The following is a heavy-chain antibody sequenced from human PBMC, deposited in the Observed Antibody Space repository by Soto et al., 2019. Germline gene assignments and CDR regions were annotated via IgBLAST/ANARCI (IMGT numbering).Heavy chain of an antibody. Sequence: ASVKVSCKVSGYSFSEMSMHWVRQTPEKGLEWMGSFDGDDGQTMYAQKFQGRVTMTEDTSADTAYMELSSLRSDDTAVYYCGIPGATGHLDLWGQGSRVTVS. V-gene: IGHV1-24*01. D-gene: IGHD3-10*01. CDR3: GIPGATGHLDL. CDR1: GYSFSEMS. J-gene: IGHJ5*02. CDR2: FDGDDGQT.